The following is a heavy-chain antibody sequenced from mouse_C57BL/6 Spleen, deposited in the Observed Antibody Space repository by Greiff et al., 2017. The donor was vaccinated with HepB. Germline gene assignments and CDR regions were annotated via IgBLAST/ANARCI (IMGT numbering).Heavy chain of an antibody. J-gene: IGHJ3*01. CDR3: ARHGGYSPGFAY. V-gene: IGHV5-15*01. D-gene: IGHD2-3*01. CDR1: GFTFSDYG. CDR2: ISNLAYSI. Sequence: EVKVVESGGGLVQPGGSLKLSCAASGFTFSDYGMAWVRQAPRKGPEWVAFISNLAYSIYYADTVTGRFTISRENAKNTLYLEMSSLRSEDTAMYYCARHGGYSPGFAYWGQGTLVTVSA.